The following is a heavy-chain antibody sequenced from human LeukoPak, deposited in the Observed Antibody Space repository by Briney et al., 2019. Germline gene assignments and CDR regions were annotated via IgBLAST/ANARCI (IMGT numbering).Heavy chain of an antibody. D-gene: IGHD2-21*02. J-gene: IGHJ4*02. CDR1: GGSISSYY. CDR2: IYYIGST. Sequence: SETLSLTCTVSGGSISSYYWSWIRQPPGKGLEWIGYIYYIGSTNYNPSLKSRVTISVDTSKNQFSLKLSSVTAADTAVYYCARGMVTAIRAYYFDYWGQGTLVTVSS. V-gene: IGHV4-59*08. CDR3: ARGMVTAIRAYYFDY.